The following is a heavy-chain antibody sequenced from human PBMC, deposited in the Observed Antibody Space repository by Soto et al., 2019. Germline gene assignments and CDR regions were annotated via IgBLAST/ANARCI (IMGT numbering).Heavy chain of an antibody. CDR1: GFTVSSNY. CDR3: AREGVVPADDAFDI. V-gene: IGHV3-53*01. Sequence: GWSLRLSCAASGFTVSSNYMSWVRQAPGKGLEWVSVIYSGGSTYYADSVKGRFTISRDNSKNTLYLQMNSLRAEDTAVYYCAREGVVPADDAFDIWGQGTMVTVSS. D-gene: IGHD2-2*01. J-gene: IGHJ3*02. CDR2: IYSGGST.